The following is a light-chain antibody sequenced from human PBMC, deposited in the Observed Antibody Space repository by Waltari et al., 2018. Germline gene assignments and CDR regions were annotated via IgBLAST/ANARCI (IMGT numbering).Light chain of an antibody. CDR3: SSYAGSNNV. CDR1: SSDVGAYNF. CDR2: DVS. V-gene: IGLV2-8*01. Sequence: QSALTQPPSASGSPGQSVTISCTGTSSDVGAYNFVSWYQQHPGNAPKLLIYDVSKPPSGFPDRFPGSKSGNTASLTVSGLQAGDEADYYCSSYAGSNNVFGTGTKVTVL. J-gene: IGLJ1*01.